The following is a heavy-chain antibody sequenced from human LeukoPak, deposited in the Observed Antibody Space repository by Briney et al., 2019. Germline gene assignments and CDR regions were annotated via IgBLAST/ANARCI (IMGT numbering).Heavy chain of an antibody. J-gene: IGHJ1*01. Sequence: GGSLRLSCAASGFTFSSYGMHWVRQAPGKGLEWVAVISYDGSNKYYADSVKGRFTISRDNSKNTLYLQMNSLRAEDTAVYYCARDRSGIAAAGTASVFQHWGQGTLVTVSS. CDR2: ISYDGSNK. D-gene: IGHD6-13*01. CDR3: ARDRSGIAAAGTASVFQH. CDR1: GFTFSSYG. V-gene: IGHV3-30*03.